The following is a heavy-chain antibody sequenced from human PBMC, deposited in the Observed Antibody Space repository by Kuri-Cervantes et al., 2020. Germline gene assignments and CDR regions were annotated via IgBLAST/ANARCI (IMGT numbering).Heavy chain of an antibody. V-gene: IGHV1-69*10. D-gene: IGHD1-26*01. CDR2: NIPILGTA. CDR3: ARTSGVGANRGDYFDY. J-gene: IGHJ4*02. CDR1: GGTFSSYA. Sequence: SVKVSCKASGGTFSSYAISWVRQAPGQGLEWMGGNIPILGTAKYAQKFQGRVTITADKSTNTAYMELSSLRSGDTAVYYCARTSGVGANRGDYFDYWGQGTLVTVSS.